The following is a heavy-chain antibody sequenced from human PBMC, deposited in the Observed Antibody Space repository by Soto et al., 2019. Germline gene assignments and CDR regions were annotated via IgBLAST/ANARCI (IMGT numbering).Heavy chain of an antibody. V-gene: IGHV3-30-3*01. D-gene: IGHD2-15*01. CDR1: GFTFSSYA. CDR3: ARGRHCSGGSCYSGAFDI. J-gene: IGHJ3*02. Sequence: GGSLRLSCAASGFTFSSYAMHWVRQAPGKGLEWVAVISYDGSNKYYADSVKGRFTISRDNSKNTLYLQMNSLRAEDTAVYYCARGRHCSGGSCYSGAFDIWGQGTMVTVSS. CDR2: ISYDGSNK.